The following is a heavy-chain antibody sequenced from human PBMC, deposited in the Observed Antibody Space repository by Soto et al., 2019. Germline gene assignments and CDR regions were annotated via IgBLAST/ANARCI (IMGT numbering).Heavy chain of an antibody. Sequence: ASVKVSCKASGYTFTSYGISWVRQAPGQGLEWMGWISAYNGNTNYAQKLQGRVTMTTDTSTSTAYMDLRSLRSDDTAVYYCARSYDIVVVVAATRFDYWGQGTLVTVSS. J-gene: IGHJ4*02. D-gene: IGHD2-15*01. CDR1: GYTFTSYG. V-gene: IGHV1-18*01. CDR3: ARSYDIVVVVAATRFDY. CDR2: ISAYNGNT.